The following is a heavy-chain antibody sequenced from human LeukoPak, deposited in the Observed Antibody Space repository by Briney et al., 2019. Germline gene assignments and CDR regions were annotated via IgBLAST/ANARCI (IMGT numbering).Heavy chain of an antibody. D-gene: IGHD2-2*01. V-gene: IGHV3-7*04. Sequence: GGSLRLSCAASGFTFSTYVMSWVRQAPGKGLEWVANIKQDGSEKYYVDSVKGRFTISRDNAKNSLYLQMNSLRAEDTAVYYCARVPYCSSTSCYGGHLDYWGQGTLVTVSS. CDR2: IKQDGSEK. J-gene: IGHJ4*02. CDR3: ARVPYCSSTSCYGGHLDY. CDR1: GFTFSTYV.